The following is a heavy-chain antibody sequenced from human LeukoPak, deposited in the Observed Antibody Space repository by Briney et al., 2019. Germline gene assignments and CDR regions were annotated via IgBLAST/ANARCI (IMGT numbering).Heavy chain of an antibody. J-gene: IGHJ6*03. CDR2: INHSGST. V-gene: IGHV4-34*01. CDR3: ARLGRYCSSTSCYHYYYYMDV. Sequence: SETLSLICAVCGGSFSGYYWSWIRQPPGKGLEWIGEINHSGSTNYNPSLKSRVTISVDTSKNQFSLKLSSVTAADTAVYYCARLGRYCSSTSCYHYYYYMDVWGKGTTVTVSS. D-gene: IGHD2-2*01. CDR1: GGSFSGYY.